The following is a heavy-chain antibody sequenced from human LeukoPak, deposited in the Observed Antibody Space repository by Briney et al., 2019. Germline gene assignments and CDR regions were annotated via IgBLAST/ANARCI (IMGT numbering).Heavy chain of an antibody. D-gene: IGHD6-13*01. Sequence: GGSLRLSCAASGFTFSSYAMSWVRQAPGKGLEWVSGISGSGGSTYYADSVKGRFTISRDNSKNTLYLQMNSLRAEDTAVYYCAKDQTAAADYGYNWFDPWGQGTLVTVSS. J-gene: IGHJ5*02. CDR3: AKDQTAAADYGYNWFDP. V-gene: IGHV3-23*01. CDR2: ISGSGGST. CDR1: GFTFSSYA.